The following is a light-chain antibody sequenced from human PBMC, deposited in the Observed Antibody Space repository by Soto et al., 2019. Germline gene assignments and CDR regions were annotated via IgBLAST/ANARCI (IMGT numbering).Light chain of an antibody. V-gene: IGLV3-27*01. Sequence: SYELTQPSSVSVSPGQTARITCSGAVLAKKYARWFQQKPGQAPVLVIYKDSERPSGIPERFSGSSSGTTVTLTISGAQVEDEADYYCYSAADNNLWVFGGGTKLTVL. J-gene: IGLJ3*02. CDR2: KDS. CDR3: YSAADNNLWV. CDR1: VLAKKY.